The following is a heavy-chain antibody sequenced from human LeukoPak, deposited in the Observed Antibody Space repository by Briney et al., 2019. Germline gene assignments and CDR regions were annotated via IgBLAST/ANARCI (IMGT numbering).Heavy chain of an antibody. J-gene: IGHJ5*02. CDR1: GGTFSRSV. D-gene: IGHD3-3*01. Sequence: SVKVSCKPSGGTFSRSVINWVRQAPGQGLEWMGGIIPIFGTANYAQKFQGRVTITADESTTTAYMELGSLRSEDTAVYYCAKSHSITIWETGNSWFDPWGQGTLVSVSS. CDR2: IIPIFGTA. CDR3: AKSHSITIWETGNSWFDP. V-gene: IGHV1-69*13.